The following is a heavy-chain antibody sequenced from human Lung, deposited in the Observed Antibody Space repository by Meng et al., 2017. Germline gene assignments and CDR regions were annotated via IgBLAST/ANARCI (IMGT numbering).Heavy chain of an antibody. D-gene: IGHD3-22*01. CDR2: IGYSGTI. CDR3: ARRVHDGSGHHYFDY. Sequence: QLQLQESGPGLVKPSETLSLTCTFSGGSTTSTSYYWDWIRQSPAKGLEWIGTIGYSGTIVYNPSLSSRVTMTLDTSKNQFSLKPSSVTAPDTAVYYCARRVHDGSGHHYFDYWGQGTLVTVSS. CDR1: GGSTTSTSYY. J-gene: IGHJ4*02. V-gene: IGHV4-39*01.